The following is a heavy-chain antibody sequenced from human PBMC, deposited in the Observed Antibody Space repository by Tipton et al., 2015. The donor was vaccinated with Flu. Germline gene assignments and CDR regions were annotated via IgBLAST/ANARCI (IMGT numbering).Heavy chain of an antibody. CDR2: IHQAGTT. CDR1: GDSIGSPYF. CDR3: ARGSYSFDSSGYYVHFDL. D-gene: IGHD3-22*01. V-gene: IGHV4-38-2*02. J-gene: IGHJ2*01. Sequence: TLSLTCSVSGDSIGSPYFWGWIRQPPGKGLEWIGNIHQAGTTYYNPSLMSRLTITVDRPKNHFSLRLTSVTAADTAVYYCARGSYSFDSSGYYVHFDLWGRGALVTVSS.